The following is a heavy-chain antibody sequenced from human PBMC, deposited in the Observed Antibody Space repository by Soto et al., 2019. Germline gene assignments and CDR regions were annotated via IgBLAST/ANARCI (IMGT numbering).Heavy chain of an antibody. CDR2: ISVSDSSR. CDR1: GFTFSSYE. D-gene: IGHD3-16*01. CDR3: ARGGKNGHERVAFDM. J-gene: IGHJ3*02. Sequence: EEQLVESGGGWVQPGRSLRLSCVGSGFTFSSYEMNWVRQAPGKGLEWLSYISVSDSSRYYADSVKGRSTISRDNAKNSLYLQMNSLGAEDTAVYHCARGGKNGHERVAFDMWGQGTMVTVSS. V-gene: IGHV3-48*03.